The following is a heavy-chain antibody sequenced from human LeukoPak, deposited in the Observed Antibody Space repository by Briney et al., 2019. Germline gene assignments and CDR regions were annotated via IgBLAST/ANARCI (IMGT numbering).Heavy chain of an antibody. Sequence: ASVKVSCKASGYTFTGYGISWVRQAPGQGLEWMGWISAYNGNTNYAQKLQGRVTMTTDTSTSTAYMELRSLRSDDTAVYYCARNYIHYYYMDVWGKGTTVTVSS. CDR3: ARNYIHYYYMDV. V-gene: IGHV1-18*01. CDR1: GYTFTGYG. J-gene: IGHJ6*03. D-gene: IGHD1-7*01. CDR2: ISAYNGNT.